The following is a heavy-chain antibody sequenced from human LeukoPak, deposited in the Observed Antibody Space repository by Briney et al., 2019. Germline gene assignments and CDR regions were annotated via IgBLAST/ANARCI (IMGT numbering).Heavy chain of an antibody. V-gene: IGHV1-3*01. J-gene: IGHJ6*02. CDR3: ASSTDDYHYGMDV. D-gene: IGHD4-11*01. Sequence: ASVKVSCKPSGYTFTSYAMHWVRQAPGQRLEWMGWINAGSGNTKYSQKFRGRVTITRDTSASTVYMELSSLRPEDTAVYYCASSTDDYHYGMDVWGQGTTVTVSS. CDR1: GYTFTSYA. CDR2: INAGSGNT.